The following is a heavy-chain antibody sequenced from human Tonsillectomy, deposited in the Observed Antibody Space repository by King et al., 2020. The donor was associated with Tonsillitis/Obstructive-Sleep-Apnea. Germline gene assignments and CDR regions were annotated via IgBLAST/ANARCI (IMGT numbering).Heavy chain of an antibody. J-gene: IGHJ4*02. D-gene: IGHD3-9*01. CDR3: AREEKRYFVPFDY. Sequence: LQLVQSGAEVKKPGSSVKVSCKASGGTSINFAISWVRQAPGQGLEWMGLIIPILNIANYAQNFRGRVTITANKSTSTAYMELSSLRSDDTAVYYCAREEKRYFVPFDYWGQGALVTVSS. CDR2: IIPILNIA. CDR1: GGTSINFA. V-gene: IGHV1-69*09.